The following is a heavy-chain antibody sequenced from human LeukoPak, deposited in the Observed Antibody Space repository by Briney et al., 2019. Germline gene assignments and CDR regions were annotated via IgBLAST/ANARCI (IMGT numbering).Heavy chain of an antibody. V-gene: IGHV4-61*09. CDR1: GGSISSDSYY. J-gene: IGHJ5*02. D-gene: IGHD3-9*01. Sequence: SETLSLTCTVSGGSISSDSYYWSWIRQPAGKGLEWIGHIYTSGNTNYNPSLKSRVTMSVDTSKNQFSLKLSSVTAADTAVYYCARDVYDILTGRTYNWFDPWGQGTLVTVSS. CDR2: IYTSGNT. CDR3: ARDVYDILTGRTYNWFDP.